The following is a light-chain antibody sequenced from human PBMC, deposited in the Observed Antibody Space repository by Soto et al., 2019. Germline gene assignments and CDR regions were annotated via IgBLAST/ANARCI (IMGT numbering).Light chain of an antibody. CDR2: DVN. V-gene: IGLV2-11*01. Sequence: QSALTQPRSVSGSPGQSVTISCTGTSSDVGTYNPVSWYQQRPGKAPKLMIYDVNKRPSGVPDRFSGSMSGNTASLTISGLQADDEADYHCSSYAGNYTLDFGGGTKLTVL. J-gene: IGLJ2*01. CDR3: SSYAGNYTLD. CDR1: SSDVGTYNP.